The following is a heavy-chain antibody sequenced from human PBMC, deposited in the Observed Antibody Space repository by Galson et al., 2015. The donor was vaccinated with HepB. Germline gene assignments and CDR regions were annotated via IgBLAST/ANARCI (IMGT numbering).Heavy chain of an antibody. V-gene: IGHV3-30*01. D-gene: IGHD1-20*01. Sequence: SLRLSCAASGLTFSSYVMHWVRQAPGKGLEWVALISHDGSETYYADSVKGRFTISRDNSKNTLNLQMNSLRPEDTALYYCAREYNWGGGEGYFDDWGQGTLVTVSS. J-gene: IGHJ4*02. CDR2: ISHDGSET. CDR1: GLTFSSYV. CDR3: AREYNWGGGEGYFDD.